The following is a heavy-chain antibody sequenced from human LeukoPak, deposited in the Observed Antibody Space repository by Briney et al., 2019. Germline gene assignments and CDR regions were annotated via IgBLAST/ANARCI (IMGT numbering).Heavy chain of an antibody. D-gene: IGHD2-2*01. CDR2: ISSSSSYT. J-gene: IGHJ4*02. V-gene: IGHV3-21*01. CDR1: GFTFSSYS. CDR3: ARDAYCSSTSCYLGFDY. Sequence: GGSLRLSCAASGFTFSSYSMNWVRQAPGKGLEWVSSISSSSSYTYYADSVKGRFTISRDNAKNSLYLQMNSLRAEDTAVYYCARDAYCSSTSCYLGFDYWGQGTLVTVSS.